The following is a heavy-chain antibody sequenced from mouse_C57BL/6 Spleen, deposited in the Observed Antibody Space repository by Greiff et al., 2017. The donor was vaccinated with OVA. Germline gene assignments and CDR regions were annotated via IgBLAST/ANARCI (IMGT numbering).Heavy chain of an antibody. V-gene: IGHV1-64*01. Sequence: QVQLQQPGAELVKPGASVKLSCKASGYTFTSYWMHWVKQRPGQGLEWIGMIHPNSGSTNYNEKFKSKATLTVGKSSSTAYMQLSSLTSEDSAVYYCARFGYSNYPGFDYWGQGTTLTVSS. CDR1: GYTFTSYW. J-gene: IGHJ2*01. CDR2: IHPNSGST. CDR3: ARFGYSNYPGFDY. D-gene: IGHD2-5*01.